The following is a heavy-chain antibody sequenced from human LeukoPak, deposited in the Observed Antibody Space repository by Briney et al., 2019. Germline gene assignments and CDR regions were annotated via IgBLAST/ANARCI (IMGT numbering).Heavy chain of an antibody. CDR3: ARIVESSRGAFDI. CDR2: INHSGST. Sequence: SETLSLTCAVYGGSFSGYYWSWIRQPPGKGLEWIGEINHSGSTNYNPSLKSRVTISVDTSKNQFSLKLSSVTAADTAVYYCARIVESSRGAFDIWGQGTMVTVSS. D-gene: IGHD1-1*01. J-gene: IGHJ3*02. CDR1: GGSFSGYY. V-gene: IGHV4-34*01.